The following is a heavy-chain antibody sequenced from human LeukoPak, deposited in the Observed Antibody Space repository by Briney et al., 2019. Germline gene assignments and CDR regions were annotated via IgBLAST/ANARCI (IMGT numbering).Heavy chain of an antibody. CDR3: ARADSSNWYWFDP. D-gene: IGHD6-13*01. CDR2: INPNSGGT. Sequence: ASVKVSCKASGYTFTGYFIHWLRQAPGQGLEWMGWINPNSGGTNYEQEFQGRVTMTRDTSMSTAYMELSSLRSDDTAVYYCARADSSNWYWFDPWGQGTLVTVSS. CDR1: GYTFTGYF. V-gene: IGHV1-2*02. J-gene: IGHJ5*02.